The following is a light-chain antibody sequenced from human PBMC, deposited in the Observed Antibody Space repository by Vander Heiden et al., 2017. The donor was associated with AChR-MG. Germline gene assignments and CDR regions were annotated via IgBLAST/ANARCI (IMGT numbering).Light chain of an antibody. CDR1: QDISIF. V-gene: IGKV1-27*01. J-gene: IGKJ1*01. CDR3: QKDNSAFRT. CDR2: AAS. Sequence: DIQMTQSPSSLSASVGDRVTITCRASQDISIFLAWYQQRPGNVPKLLIYAASTLQSGVPSRFSGSGSGTDFTLTISGLQPEDVATYYCQKDNSAFRTFGQGTKVEI.